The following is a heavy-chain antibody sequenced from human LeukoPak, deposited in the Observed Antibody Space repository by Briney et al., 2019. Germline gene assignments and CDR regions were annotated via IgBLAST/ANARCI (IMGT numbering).Heavy chain of an antibody. CDR3: ARSIAAAGVDEYFQH. CDR2: IYPGDSDT. D-gene: IGHD6-13*01. Sequence: GESLKISCKGSGYSFTSYWIGWVRQMPGKGLEWMGIIYPGDSDTRYSPSFQGQVTISADKSISTAYLQWSSLKASDIAMYYCARSIAAAGVDEYFQHWGQGTLVTVSS. V-gene: IGHV5-51*01. CDR1: GYSFTSYW. J-gene: IGHJ1*01.